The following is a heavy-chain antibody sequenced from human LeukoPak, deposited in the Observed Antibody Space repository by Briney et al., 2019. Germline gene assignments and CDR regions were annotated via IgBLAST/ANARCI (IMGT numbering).Heavy chain of an antibody. Sequence: ETLSLTCTVFGGSISSSSYYWGWIRQPPGKGLEWIGSIYYSGSTYYNPSLKSRVTISVDTSKNQFSLKLSSVTAADTAVYYCARRRYSSSAGYYFDYWGQGTLVTVSS. CDR1: GGSISSSSYY. V-gene: IGHV4-39*01. D-gene: IGHD6-6*01. CDR3: ARRRYSSSAGYYFDY. J-gene: IGHJ4*02. CDR2: IYYSGST.